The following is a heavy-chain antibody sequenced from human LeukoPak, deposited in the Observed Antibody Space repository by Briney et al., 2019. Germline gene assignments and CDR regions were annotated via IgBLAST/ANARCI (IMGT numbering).Heavy chain of an antibody. CDR1: GYTFTGYY. D-gene: IGHD3-10*01. CDR3: ARDLWFGELLLNGFDY. Sequence: GASVKVSCKASGYTFTGYYMHWVRQAPGQGLEWMGWINPNSGGTNYAQKFQGRVTMTRGTSISTAYMELSRLRSDDTAVYYCARDLWFGELLLNGFDYWGQGTLVTVSS. J-gene: IGHJ4*02. V-gene: IGHV1-2*02. CDR2: INPNSGGT.